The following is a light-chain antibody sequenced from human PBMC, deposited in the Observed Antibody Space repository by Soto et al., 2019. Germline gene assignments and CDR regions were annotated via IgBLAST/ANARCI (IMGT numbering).Light chain of an antibody. J-gene: IGKJ1*01. CDR2: TAS. V-gene: IGKV1-39*01. CDR1: QSIRTY. CDR3: QQSYSRPRT. Sequence: DIQMNQSPSSLSASVGDRVTLTCRSRQSIRTYLNWYQQKRGKAPNVXIYTASNLESGVPSRFSGSGSGTDFTLTISSLQPEDFETDFCQQSYSRPRTFGQGTKVDI.